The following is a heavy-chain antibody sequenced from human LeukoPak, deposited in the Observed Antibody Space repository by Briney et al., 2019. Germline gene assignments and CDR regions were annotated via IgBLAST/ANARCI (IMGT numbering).Heavy chain of an antibody. J-gene: IGHJ6*03. CDR1: GGSISSSNW. V-gene: IGHV4-4*02. D-gene: IGHD2-15*01. CDR3: ARTMEGYCSGGSCYQYSYYMDV. CDR2: IYYSGST. Sequence: KPSGTLSLTCAVSGGSISSSNWWSWVRQPPGKGLEWIGSIYYSGSTNYNPSLKSRVTISVDTSKNQFSLKLTSVTAADTAVYYCARTMEGYCSGGSCYQYSYYMDVWGKGTTVTVSS.